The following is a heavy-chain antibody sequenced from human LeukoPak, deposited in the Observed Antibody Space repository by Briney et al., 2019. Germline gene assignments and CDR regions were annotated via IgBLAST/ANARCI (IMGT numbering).Heavy chain of an antibody. Sequence: GGSLRLSCAASGFSFSVFWMHWVRQAPGKGPVWVSRIKTDGSITDYADSVKGRFTISRDNSKNTLYLQMNSLRAEDTAVYYCAKDKKRWLQFPSYFDYWGQGTLVTVSS. D-gene: IGHD5-24*01. CDR3: AKDKKRWLQFPSYFDY. CDR1: GFSFSVFW. J-gene: IGHJ4*02. V-gene: IGHV3-74*01. CDR2: IKTDGSIT.